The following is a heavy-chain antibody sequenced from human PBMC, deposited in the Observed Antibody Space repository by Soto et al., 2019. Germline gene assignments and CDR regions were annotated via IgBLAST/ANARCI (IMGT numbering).Heavy chain of an antibody. D-gene: IGHD1-1*01. V-gene: IGHV3-11*06. CDR2: SSNSGSFT. CDR3: VRSGDNYNLLDY. CDR1: GFTFSDHY. J-gene: IGHJ4*02. Sequence: PGGSLRLSCAASGFTFSDHYMSWIRQAPGKGLEWIGYSSNSGSFTRYADSVKGRFSISRDNAKNSLFLQINSPRGDDTAIYYCVRSGDNYNLLDYWGQGTPVTVSS.